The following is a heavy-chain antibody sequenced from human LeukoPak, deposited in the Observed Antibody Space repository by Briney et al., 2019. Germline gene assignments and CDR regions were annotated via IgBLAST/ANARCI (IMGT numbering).Heavy chain of an antibody. J-gene: IGHJ4*02. V-gene: IGHV4-34*01. CDR1: GGSFSGYY. D-gene: IGHD2-15*01. CDR2: INHSGST. Sequence: PSETLSLTCAVYGGSFSGYYWSWIRQPPGKGLEWIGEINHSGSTNYNPSLKSRVTISVDTSKNQFSLKLSSVTAADTAVYYCARDRVGYGVEYYFDYWGQGTLVTVSS. CDR3: ARDRVGYGVEYYFDY.